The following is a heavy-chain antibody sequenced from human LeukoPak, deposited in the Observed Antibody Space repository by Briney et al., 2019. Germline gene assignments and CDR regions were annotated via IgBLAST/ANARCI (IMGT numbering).Heavy chain of an antibody. CDR3: AREGSGWYGNFDY. CDR1: GYTFTGYY. V-gene: IGHV1-2*02. D-gene: IGHD6-19*01. Sequence: ASVKVSCKASGYTFTGYYMHWVRQALGQGLEWMGWINPNSGGTNYAQKFQGRVTMTRDTSISTAYMEVSRLRSDDTAVYYCAREGSGWYGNFDYWGQGTLVTVSS. J-gene: IGHJ4*02. CDR2: INPNSGGT.